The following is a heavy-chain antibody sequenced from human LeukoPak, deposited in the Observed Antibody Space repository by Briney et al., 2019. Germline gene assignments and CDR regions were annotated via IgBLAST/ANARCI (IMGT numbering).Heavy chain of an antibody. CDR2: ISNDGGGT. J-gene: IGHJ5*02. D-gene: IGHD3-22*01. CDR3: AKGSSGYFADL. V-gene: IGHV3-23*01. CDR1: GFIFNNYG. Sequence: GGSLRLSCAASGFIFNNYGLIWVRQAPGKGLEWVSAISNDGGGTQYADFVEGRSTISRDNSKNTLFLQMSSLRAEDTALYYCAKGSSGYFADLWGQGTLVTVSS.